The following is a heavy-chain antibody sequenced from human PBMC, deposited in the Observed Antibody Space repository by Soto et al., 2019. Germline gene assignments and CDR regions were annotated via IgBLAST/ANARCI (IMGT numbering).Heavy chain of an antibody. CDR3: ARDAPAYYDFWSGYTNIPYYYYGMDV. CDR2: IYSGGST. J-gene: IGHJ6*02. Sequence: TGGSLRLSCAASGFTVSSNYMSWVRQAPGKWLEWVSVIYSGGSTYYADSVKGRFTISRDNSKNTLYLQMNSLRAEDTAVYYCARDAPAYYDFWSGYTNIPYYYYGMDVRGQGTTVTVSS. D-gene: IGHD3-3*01. V-gene: IGHV3-66*01. CDR1: GFTVSSNY.